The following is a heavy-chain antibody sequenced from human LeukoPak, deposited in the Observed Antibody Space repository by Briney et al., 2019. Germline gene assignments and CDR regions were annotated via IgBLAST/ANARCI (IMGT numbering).Heavy chain of an antibody. CDR3: ARRDYLSGRFDP. Sequence: SLKVSCKASGYTFSSYAMHWVRQAPGKGLEWVAVISYDGSNKYYADSVKGRFTISRDNSKNTLYLQMNSLRSEDTAVYYCARRDYLSGRFDPWGQGTLVTVSS. V-gene: IGHV3-30*04. J-gene: IGHJ5*02. D-gene: IGHD2/OR15-2a*01. CDR1: GYTFSSYA. CDR2: ISYDGSNK.